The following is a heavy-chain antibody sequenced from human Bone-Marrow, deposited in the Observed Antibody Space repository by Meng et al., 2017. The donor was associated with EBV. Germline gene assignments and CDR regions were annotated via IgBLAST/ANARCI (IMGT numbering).Heavy chain of an antibody. Sequence: QGQLVQSPAEVKKPGSSVKVSCKTSGGPFRNYAISWVRQAPGQGLEWLGGFLPTLGAPNYAQKFHGRVSITADESTSTHYMDLSSLRSEDTAMYYCASESGRGYTPDYWGQGTLVTVSS. V-gene: IGHV1-69*01. CDR2: FLPTLGAP. J-gene: IGHJ4*02. CDR3: ASESGRGYTPDY. D-gene: IGHD3-10*01. CDR1: GGPFRNYA.